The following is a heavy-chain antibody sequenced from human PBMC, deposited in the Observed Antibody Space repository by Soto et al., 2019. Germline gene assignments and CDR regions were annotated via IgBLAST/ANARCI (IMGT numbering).Heavy chain of an antibody. D-gene: IGHD6-19*01. Sequence: GASVKVSWKASGYTFTSYAMHWVRQAPGQRLEWMGWINAGNGNTKYSQKFQGRVTITRDTSASTAYMELSGLRSEDTAVYYCARDRLVGSIGWYPRIGYYYMDVWGKRTTVTGSS. V-gene: IGHV1-3*01. CDR3: ARDRLVGSIGWYPRIGYYYMDV. CDR1: GYTFTSYA. CDR2: INAGNGNT. J-gene: IGHJ6*03.